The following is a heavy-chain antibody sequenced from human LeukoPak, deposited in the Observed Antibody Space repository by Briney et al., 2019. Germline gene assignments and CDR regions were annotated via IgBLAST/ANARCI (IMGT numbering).Heavy chain of an antibody. CDR3: ARVASGWYAGLDY. J-gene: IGHJ4*02. Sequence: ASVKVSCKASGYTFTSYYMHWVRQAPGQGLEWMGIINPSGGSTSYAQKFQGRVTITRDTSASTAYMELSSLRSEDTAVYYCARVASGWYAGLDYWGQGTLVTVSS. D-gene: IGHD6-19*01. CDR2: INPSGGST. CDR1: GYTFTSYY. V-gene: IGHV1-46*01.